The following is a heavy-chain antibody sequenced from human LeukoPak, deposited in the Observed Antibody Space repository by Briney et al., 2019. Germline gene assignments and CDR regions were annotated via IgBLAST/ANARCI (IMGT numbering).Heavy chain of an antibody. Sequence: GESLKISCKVSGYNFATFWIGWVRQMPGKGLEWMGIIYPGDSDTRYSPSFQGQLTISADTSISTAYLQWNSLQASDTAMYYCARLTYYNSGYDAFDVWGQGTMVTVSS. CDR3: ARLTYYNSGYDAFDV. V-gene: IGHV5-51*01. J-gene: IGHJ3*01. D-gene: IGHD3-10*01. CDR2: IYPGDSDT. CDR1: GYNFATFW.